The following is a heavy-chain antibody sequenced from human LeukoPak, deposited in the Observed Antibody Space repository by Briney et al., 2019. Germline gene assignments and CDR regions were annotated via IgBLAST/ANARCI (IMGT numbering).Heavy chain of an antibody. V-gene: IGHV3-30*04. CDR3: ARGDGSEGGFDY. Sequence: GGSLRLSCAASGFTFSSYAMHWVRQAPGKGLEWVALISYDGSNKYSADSVRGRFTISRDNSRNTLYLQMNSLRAEDTAVYYCARGDGSEGGFDYWGQGTLVTVSS. CDR2: ISYDGSNK. D-gene: IGHD5-24*01. CDR1: GFTFSSYA. J-gene: IGHJ4*02.